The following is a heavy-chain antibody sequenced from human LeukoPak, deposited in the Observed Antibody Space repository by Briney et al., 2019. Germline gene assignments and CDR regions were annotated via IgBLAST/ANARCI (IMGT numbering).Heavy chain of an antibody. J-gene: IGHJ4*02. Sequence: GGSLRLSCAASGFTFSSYPMHWVRQAPGKGLEWVSSISSSSSYIYYADSVKGRFTISRDNAKNSLYLQMNSLRAEDTAVYYCAREYDDSSGYYFDYWGQGTLVTVSS. CDR1: GFTFSSYP. CDR3: AREYDDSSGYYFDY. D-gene: IGHD3-22*01. V-gene: IGHV3-21*01. CDR2: ISSSSSYI.